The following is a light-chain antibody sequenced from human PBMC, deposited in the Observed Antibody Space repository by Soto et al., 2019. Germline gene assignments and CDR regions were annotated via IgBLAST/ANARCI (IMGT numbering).Light chain of an antibody. CDR1: QSVSSY. CDR3: QQRSS. CDR2: DAS. J-gene: IGKJ4*01. V-gene: IGKV3-11*01. Sequence: EIVLTQSPATLSLSPGERATLSCRASQSVSSYLAWYQQKPGQAPRLLIYDASNRVTGIPARFSGSGSGTDFTLTISSLEPEDFAVYYCQQRSSFGGGTKVEIK.